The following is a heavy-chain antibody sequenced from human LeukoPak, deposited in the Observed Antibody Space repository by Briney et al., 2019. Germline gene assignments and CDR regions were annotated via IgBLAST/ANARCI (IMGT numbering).Heavy chain of an antibody. CDR2: IYTSGST. CDR3: ARISTVTTSRAYYYYYMDV. Sequence: PSETLSLTCTVSGGSISSYYWSWIRQPAGKGLEWIGRIYTSGSTNYNPSLKSRVTMSVDTSKNQFSLKLSSVTAADTAVYYCARISTVTTSRAYYYYYMDVWGKGTPVTVSS. V-gene: IGHV4-4*07. J-gene: IGHJ6*03. D-gene: IGHD4-17*01. CDR1: GGSISSYY.